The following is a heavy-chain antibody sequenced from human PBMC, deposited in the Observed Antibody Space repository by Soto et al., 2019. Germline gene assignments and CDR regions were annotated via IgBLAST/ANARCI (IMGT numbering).Heavy chain of an antibody. Sequence: PGGSLRLSCAVSGFTFSSYEMNWVRQAPGKGLEWVSYISSSGSAIYYADSVKGRFTISRDNAQNSLYLQMNSLRAEDTAVWFCARDSIMSWWCLLFLRADYWGQGTLATVSS. CDR3: ARDSIMSWWCLLFLRADY. CDR2: ISSSGSAI. V-gene: IGHV3-48*03. D-gene: IGHD2-21*02. J-gene: IGHJ4*02. CDR1: GFTFSSYE.